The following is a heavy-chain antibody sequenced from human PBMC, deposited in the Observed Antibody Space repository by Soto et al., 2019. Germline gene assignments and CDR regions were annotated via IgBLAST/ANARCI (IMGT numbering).Heavy chain of an antibody. CDR2: IYYSGST. J-gene: IGHJ4*02. Sequence: SETLSLTCTVSGGSVSSGSYYWSWIRQPPGKGLEWIGYIYYSGSTNYNPSLKSRVTISVDTSKNQFSLKLSSVTAADTAVYYCASSYDILTGPRYYFDYWGQGTLVTVSS. CDR3: ASSYDILTGPRYYFDY. D-gene: IGHD3-9*01. V-gene: IGHV4-61*01. CDR1: GGSVSSGSYY.